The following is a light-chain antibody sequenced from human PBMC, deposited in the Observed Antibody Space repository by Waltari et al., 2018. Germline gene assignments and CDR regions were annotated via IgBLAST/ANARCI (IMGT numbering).Light chain of an antibody. Sequence: SVLTQPPSVSGAPGQRVTISCTGSSSHFGSTYAAPWYQQVPGTAPKLLIYGNTYRPSGVPDRFSGSKSGTSASLAITGLQAEDEADYYCQSYDSSLSALVFGGGTKLTVL. CDR2: GNT. J-gene: IGLJ2*01. V-gene: IGLV1-40*01. CDR3: QSYDSSLSALV. CDR1: SSHFGSTYA.